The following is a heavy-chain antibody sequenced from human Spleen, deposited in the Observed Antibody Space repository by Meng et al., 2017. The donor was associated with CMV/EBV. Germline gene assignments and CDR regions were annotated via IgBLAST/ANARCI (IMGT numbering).Heavy chain of an antibody. J-gene: IGHJ4*02. Sequence: GSLRLSCAVYGGSFSGYYWSWIRQPPGKGLEWIGEINHSGSTNYNPPLKSRVTISVDTSKNQFSLKLSSVTAADTAVYYCARRGAAAGTDYWGQGTLVTVSS. V-gene: IGHV4-34*01. CDR3: ARRGAAAGTDY. CDR1: GGSFSGYY. CDR2: INHSGST. D-gene: IGHD6-13*01.